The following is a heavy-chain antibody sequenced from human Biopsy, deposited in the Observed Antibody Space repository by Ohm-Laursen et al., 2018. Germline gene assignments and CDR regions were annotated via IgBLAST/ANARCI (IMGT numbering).Heavy chain of an antibody. D-gene: IGHD3-9*01. Sequence: SSVKVSCKAPGGTFSNYGVNWVRQAPGQGLEWLGGNIPILGTGNYAQKFQDRVTVAADTSTSTATMELRSLRSDDTAVYYCATKLTGYYHHWGQGTLVIVSS. CDR2: NIPILGTG. V-gene: IGHV1-69*06. J-gene: IGHJ1*01. CDR1: GGTFSNYG. CDR3: ATKLTGYYHH.